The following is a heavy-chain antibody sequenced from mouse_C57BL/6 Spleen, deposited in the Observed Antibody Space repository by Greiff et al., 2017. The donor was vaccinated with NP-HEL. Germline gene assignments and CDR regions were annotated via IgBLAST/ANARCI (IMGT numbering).Heavy chain of an antibody. CDR2: ISSGSSTI. J-gene: IGHJ4*01. Sequence: EVKLQESGGGLVKPGGSLKLSCAASGFTFSDYGMHWVRQAPEKGLEWVAYISSGSSTIYYADTVKGRFTISRDNAKNTLFLQMTSLRSEDTAMYYCARGKAQARAMDYWGQGTSVTVSS. CDR1: GFTFSDYG. D-gene: IGHD3-2*02. CDR3: ARGKAQARAMDY. V-gene: IGHV5-17*01.